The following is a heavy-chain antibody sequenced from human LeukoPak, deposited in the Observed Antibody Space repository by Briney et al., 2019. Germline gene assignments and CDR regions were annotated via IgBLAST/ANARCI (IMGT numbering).Heavy chain of an antibody. V-gene: IGHV3-23*01. J-gene: IGHJ4*02. CDR2: ISGSGGST. CDR3: ARGRYYDSSGPDY. D-gene: IGHD3-22*01. CDR1: GFTFSSYA. Sequence: GGSLRLSCAASGFTFSSYAMSWVRQAPGKGLEWVSAISGSGGSTYYADSVKGRFTISRDNSKNTLYLQMDSLRAEDTAVYYCARGRYYDSSGPDYWGQGTLVTVSS.